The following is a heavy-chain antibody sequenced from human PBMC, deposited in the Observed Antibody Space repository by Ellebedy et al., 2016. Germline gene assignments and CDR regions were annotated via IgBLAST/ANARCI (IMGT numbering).Heavy chain of an antibody. V-gene: IGHV3-23*01. CDR1: GFTFSSYA. CDR3: AKLWIQLWHFDY. CDR2: ISGSGGST. J-gene: IGHJ4*02. Sequence: GESLKISCAVSGFTFSSYAMSWVRQAPGKGLEWVSAISGSGGSTYYADSVKGRFTISRDNSKNTLYLQMNSLRAEDTAVYYCAKLWIQLWHFDYWGQGTLVTVSP. D-gene: IGHD5-18*01.